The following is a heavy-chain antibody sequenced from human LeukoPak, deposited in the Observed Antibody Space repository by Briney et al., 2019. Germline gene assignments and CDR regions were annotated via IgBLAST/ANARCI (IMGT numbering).Heavy chain of an antibody. V-gene: IGHV4-34*01. D-gene: IGHD3-10*01. CDR1: GGSLSGYY. CDR3: ARGRGHYGSGSYSY. Sequence: SETLSLTCAVYGGSLSGYYWSWIRQPPGKGLEWIGEINHSGSTNYNPSLKSRVTISVDTSKNQFSLKLSSVTAADTAVYYCARGRGHYGSGSYSYWGQGTLVTVSS. CDR2: INHSGST. J-gene: IGHJ4*02.